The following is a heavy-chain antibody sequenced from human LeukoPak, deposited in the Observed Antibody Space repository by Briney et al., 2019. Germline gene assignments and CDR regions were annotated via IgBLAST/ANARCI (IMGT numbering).Heavy chain of an antibody. D-gene: IGHD6-13*01. J-gene: IGHJ5*02. CDR3: ARIYSSSWFLNWFDP. V-gene: IGHV4-38-2*02. CDR2: IYHSGST. Sequence: SETLSLTCTVSGYSISSGYFWGWIRQPPGKGLECVGTIYHSGSTYYNPSLKSRVTISVDTSKNQFSLKLNSVTAADTAVYYCARIYSSSWFLNWFDPWGQGTLVTVSS. CDR1: GYSISSGYF.